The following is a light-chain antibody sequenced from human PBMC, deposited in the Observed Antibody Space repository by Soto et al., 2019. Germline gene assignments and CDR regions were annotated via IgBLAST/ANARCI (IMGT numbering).Light chain of an antibody. V-gene: IGLV2-14*01. CDR1: SSDVGGYNF. J-gene: IGLJ2*01. CDR3: SSYIGTSTLVV. CDR2: AVS. Sequence: QSALTQPASVSGSPGQSIPISCTGTSSDVGGYNFVSWYQQNPGKAPKLMIYAVSNRPSGVSDRFSGSKSGNTASLTISGIQSEDEADYYCSSYIGTSTLVVFGGGTTVTVL.